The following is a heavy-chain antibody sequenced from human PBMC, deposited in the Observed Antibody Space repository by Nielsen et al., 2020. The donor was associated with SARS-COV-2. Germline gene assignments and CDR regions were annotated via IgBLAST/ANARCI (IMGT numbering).Heavy chain of an antibody. CDR3: ATGLGSGYYNY. Sequence: ASVKVSCKGSGFTFSRHDHGITWVRQAPGQGLEWMGWVSAYNGNTNNVQKFQGRVTMTIDTSTSTAYVELRSLRSDDTAVYYCATGLGSGYYNYWGQGSLVTVSS. V-gene: IGHV1-18*04. CDR1: GFTFSRHD. J-gene: IGHJ4*02. CDR2: VSAYNGNT. D-gene: IGHD6-25*01.